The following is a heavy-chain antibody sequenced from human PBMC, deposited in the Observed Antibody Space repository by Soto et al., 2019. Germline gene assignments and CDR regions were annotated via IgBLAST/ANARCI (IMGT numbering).Heavy chain of an antibody. CDR1: GFTFSSYG. D-gene: IGHD3-22*01. J-gene: IGHJ6*02. CDR2: IWYDGSNK. CDR3: ARDAGYYYDSSGYYPNGSFYYYYGMDV. V-gene: IGHV3-33*01. Sequence: QVQLVESGGGVVQPGRSLRLSCAASGFTFSSYGMHWVRQAPGKGLEWVAVIWYDGSNKYYADSVKGRFTISRDNSKNTLDLQMNSLRAEDTAVYYCARDAGYYYDSSGYYPNGSFYYYYGMDVWGQGTTVTVSS.